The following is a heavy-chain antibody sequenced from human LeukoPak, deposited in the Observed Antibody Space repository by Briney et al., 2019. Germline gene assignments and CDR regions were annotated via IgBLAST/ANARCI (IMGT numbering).Heavy chain of an antibody. D-gene: IGHD3-3*01. CDR2: IYHSGST. Sequence: SETLSLTCAVSGGSISSGGYSWSWIRQPPGKGLEWIGYIYHSGSTYYNPSLKSRVTISVDRSKNQFSLKLSSVTVADTAVYYCARGAGISWSGYSYYFDYWGQGTLVTVSS. V-gene: IGHV4-30-2*01. CDR3: ARGAGISWSGYSYYFDY. J-gene: IGHJ4*02. CDR1: GGSISSGGYS.